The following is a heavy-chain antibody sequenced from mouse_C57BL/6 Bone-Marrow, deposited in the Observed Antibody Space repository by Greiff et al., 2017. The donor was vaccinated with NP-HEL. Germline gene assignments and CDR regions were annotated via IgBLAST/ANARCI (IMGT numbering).Heavy chain of an antibody. Sequence: EVMLVESGGGLVKPGGSLKLSCAASGFTFSSYAMSWVRQTPEKRLEWVATISDGGSYTYYPDNVKGRFTISRDNAKNTLYLQMSHLKSEDTAMYYCAREGDYDYAAWFAYWGQGTLVTVSA. CDR1: GFTFSSYA. CDR2: ISDGGSYT. CDR3: AREGDYDYAAWFAY. J-gene: IGHJ3*01. D-gene: IGHD2-4*01. V-gene: IGHV5-4*01.